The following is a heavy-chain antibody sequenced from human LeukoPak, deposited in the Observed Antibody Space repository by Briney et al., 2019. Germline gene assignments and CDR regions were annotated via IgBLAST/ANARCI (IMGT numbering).Heavy chain of an antibody. CDR1: GGSLSSSSYY. V-gene: IGHV4-39*07. J-gene: IGHJ4*02. CDR2: ISYSGST. Sequence: SETLSLTCTVSGGSLSSSSYYWGWIRQPPGKGLEWIGSISYSGSTYYNPSLKSRVTISVDTSKNQFSLKLTSVTAADTAVYYCARDRWDIVATDPAFDYWGQGTLVTVSS. CDR3: ARDRWDIVATDPAFDY. D-gene: IGHD5-12*01.